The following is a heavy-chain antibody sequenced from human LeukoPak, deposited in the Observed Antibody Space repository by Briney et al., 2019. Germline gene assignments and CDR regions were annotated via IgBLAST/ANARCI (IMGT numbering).Heavy chain of an antibody. V-gene: IGHV3-21*04. D-gene: IGHD1-1*01. J-gene: IGHJ4*02. CDR3: TRYNVGFES. CDR2: ISGSSSYI. CDR1: GFTFSSYS. Sequence: GGSLRLSCAASGFTFSSYSMNWVRQAPGKGLEWVSSISGSSSYIYYADSVKGRFSISRDNAKNSLYLQMNSLKTEDTAVYYCTRYNVGFESWGQGTLVTVSS.